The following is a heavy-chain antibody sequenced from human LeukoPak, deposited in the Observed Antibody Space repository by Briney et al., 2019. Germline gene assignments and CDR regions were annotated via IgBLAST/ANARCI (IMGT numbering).Heavy chain of an antibody. CDR3: AKSGIAAAGQRGYVDC. CDR2: ISNDGSNK. Sequence: QPGRSLRLSCAASGFTFSSYAIHWVRQAPGKGLEWVAVISNDGSNKYYADSVKGRFTISRDNSKNTVYLQMNSLRGEDTAVYYCAKSGIAAAGQRGYVDCWGQGTLVTVSS. D-gene: IGHD6-13*01. J-gene: IGHJ4*02. V-gene: IGHV3-30*04. CDR1: GFTFSSYA.